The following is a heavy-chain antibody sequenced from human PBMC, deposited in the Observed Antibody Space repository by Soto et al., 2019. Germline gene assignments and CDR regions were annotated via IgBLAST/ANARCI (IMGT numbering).Heavy chain of an antibody. D-gene: IGHD2-15*01. CDR2: IIPIFGTA. CDR1: GGTFSIYA. J-gene: IGHJ5*02. CDR3: AIVPFRVAATPGWFDP. V-gene: IGHV1-69*12. Sequence: QVQLVQSGAEVKKPGSSVKVSCKASGGTFSIYAISWVRQAPGQGLKWMGGIIPIFGTANYAQKFQGRVTITADESTSTAYMELSSLRSEDTAVYYCAIVPFRVAATPGWFDPWGQGTLVTVSS.